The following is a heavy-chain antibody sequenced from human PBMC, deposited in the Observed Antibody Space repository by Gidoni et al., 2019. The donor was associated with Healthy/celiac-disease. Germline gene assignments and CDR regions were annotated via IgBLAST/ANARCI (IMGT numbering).Heavy chain of an antibody. Sequence: QVQLVESGGGVVQTGRSLRLSCAASGFTFSSYGLPWVRQAPGKGLEWVAVIWYDGSNKYYADSVKGRFTISRDNSKNTLYLQMNSLRAEDTAVYYCARDYDFWSGYPHAFDIWGQGTMVTVSS. CDR1: GFTFSSYG. D-gene: IGHD3-3*01. CDR2: IWYDGSNK. V-gene: IGHV3-33*01. CDR3: ARDYDFWSGYPHAFDI. J-gene: IGHJ3*02.